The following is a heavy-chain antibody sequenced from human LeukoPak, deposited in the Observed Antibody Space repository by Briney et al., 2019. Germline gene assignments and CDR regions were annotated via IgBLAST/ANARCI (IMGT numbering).Heavy chain of an antibody. J-gene: IGHJ6*04. D-gene: IGHD3-10*02. V-gene: IGHV3-48*03. Sequence: GGSLRLSCAVPGFTFSSSYMNWVRQAPGKGLEWVSYISSSGSTIYYADSVKGRFTISRDNAKNSLYLQMNSLRAEDTAVYYCAELGITMIGGVWGKGTTVTISS. CDR3: AELGITMIGGV. CDR2: ISSSGSTI. CDR1: GFTFSSSY.